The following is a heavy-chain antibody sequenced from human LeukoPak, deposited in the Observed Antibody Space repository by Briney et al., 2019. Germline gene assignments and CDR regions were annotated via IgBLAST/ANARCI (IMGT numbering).Heavy chain of an antibody. Sequence: SETLSLTCTVSGGSINYYYWSWIRQPPGKGLESMGYIYYSGSANYNPPPKSRATMSVATSKNQFSLKLNSVTAADTAVYYCARGLYGSKGIFDSWGQGTLVTVSS. V-gene: IGHV4-59*01. CDR3: ARGLYGSKGIFDS. D-gene: IGHD3-10*01. CDR2: IYYSGSA. CDR1: GGSINYYY. J-gene: IGHJ4*02.